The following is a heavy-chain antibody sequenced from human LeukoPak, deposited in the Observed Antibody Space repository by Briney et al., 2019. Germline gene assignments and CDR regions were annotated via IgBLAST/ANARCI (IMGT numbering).Heavy chain of an antibody. V-gene: IGHV3-21*01. CDR1: GFTFSSYS. CDR2: ISSSSSYI. CDR3: ARGGVIGGEEFDY. Sequence: PGGSLRLSCEASGFTFSSYSINWVRQAPGKGLEWVSSISSSSSYIYYADSVKGRFTISRDNAKNSLYLQMNSLRAEDTAVYYCARGGVIGGEEFDYWGQGTLVTVSS. J-gene: IGHJ4*02. D-gene: IGHD3-16*02.